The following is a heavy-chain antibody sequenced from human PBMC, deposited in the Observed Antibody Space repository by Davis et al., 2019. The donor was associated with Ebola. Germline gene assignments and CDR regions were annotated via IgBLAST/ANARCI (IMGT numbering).Heavy chain of an antibody. Sequence: GESLKISCAASEFTFSSYWMHWVRQSPGRGLEWVSLISDDGSRRYYGDFVKGRFTVSRDNSKNSLFLQMSSLTTEDSALYFCAKGSEWNLNYFDPRGQGTLVTVSS. CDR3: AKGSEWNLNYFDP. CDR1: EFTFSSYW. V-gene: IGHV3-43*02. J-gene: IGHJ5*02. CDR2: ISDDGSRR. D-gene: IGHD1-1*01.